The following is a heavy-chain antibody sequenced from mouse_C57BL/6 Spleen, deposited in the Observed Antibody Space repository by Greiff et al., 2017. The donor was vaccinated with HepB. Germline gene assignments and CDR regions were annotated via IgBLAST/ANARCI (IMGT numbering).Heavy chain of an antibody. J-gene: IGHJ4*01. Sequence: DVMLVESGGDLVKPGGSLKLSCAASGFTFSSYGMSWVRQTPDKRLEWVATISSGGSYTYYPDSVKGRFTISRDNAKNTLYLQMSSLKSEDTAMYYCASLTTVVPLYAMDYWGQGTSVTVSS. CDR1: GFTFSSYG. CDR2: ISSGGSYT. D-gene: IGHD1-1*01. CDR3: ASLTTVVPLYAMDY. V-gene: IGHV5-6*02.